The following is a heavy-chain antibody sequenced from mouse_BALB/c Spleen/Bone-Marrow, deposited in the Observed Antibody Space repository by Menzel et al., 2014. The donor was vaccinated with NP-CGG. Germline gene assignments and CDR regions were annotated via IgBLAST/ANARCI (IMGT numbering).Heavy chain of an antibody. CDR2: IYYSGTI. V-gene: IGHV3-5*02. Sequence: EVMLVESGPGLVKPSQTVSLTCAVTGISITTGNYRWSWIRQFPGNKLEWIGYIYYSGTITYNPSLTSRTTITRDTSKNQFFLEMNSLTAEDTATYYCARELYYFDYWGQGTTLTVSS. CDR1: GISITTGNYR. CDR3: ARELYYFDY. J-gene: IGHJ2*01.